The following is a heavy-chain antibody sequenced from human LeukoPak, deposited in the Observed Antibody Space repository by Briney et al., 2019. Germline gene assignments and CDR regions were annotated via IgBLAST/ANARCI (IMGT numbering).Heavy chain of an antibody. J-gene: IGHJ3*02. CDR2: IYYSGST. Sequence: SQTLSLTCTVSGGSISSGGYYWSWIRQHPGKGLEWIGYIYYSGSTYYNPSLKSRVTISVDTSKNQFSLKLSSVTAADTAVYYCARGTYYYDSSGYYSNDAFDIWGQGTMVTVSS. V-gene: IGHV4-31*03. D-gene: IGHD3-22*01. CDR3: ARGTYYYDSSGYYSNDAFDI. CDR1: GGSISSGGYY.